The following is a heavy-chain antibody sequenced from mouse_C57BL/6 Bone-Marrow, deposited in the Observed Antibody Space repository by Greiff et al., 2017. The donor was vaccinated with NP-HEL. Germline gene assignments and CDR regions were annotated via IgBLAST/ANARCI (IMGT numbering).Heavy chain of an antibody. CDR1: GYTFTSYW. Sequence: QVQLQQPGAELVRPGTSVKLSCKASGYTFTSYWMHWVKQRPGQGLEWIGVIDPSDSYTNYNQKFKGKATLTVDTSSSTAYMQLSSLTAEDSAVYYCAREEGYWGQGTLVTVSA. V-gene: IGHV1-59*01. CDR2: IDPSDSYT. CDR3: AREEGY. J-gene: IGHJ3*01.